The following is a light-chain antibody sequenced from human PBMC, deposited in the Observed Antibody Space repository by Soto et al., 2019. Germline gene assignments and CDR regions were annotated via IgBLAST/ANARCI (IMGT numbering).Light chain of an antibody. CDR3: QQRSNWPLT. CDR1: QSVSSY. Sequence: EIVLTQSPATLSLSPGERATLSCRASQSVSSYLAWYQQKPGQAPRLLIYDASNKATVIPARFSGSGSVTDFTLTISSLEPEDFAFYYCQQRSNWPLTFGPGTKVDIK. CDR2: DAS. V-gene: IGKV3-11*01. J-gene: IGKJ3*01.